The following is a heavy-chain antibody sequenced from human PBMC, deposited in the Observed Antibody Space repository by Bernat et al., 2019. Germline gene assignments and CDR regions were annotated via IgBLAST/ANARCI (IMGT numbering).Heavy chain of an antibody. CDR3: ERISGDYGDESEY. D-gene: IGHD4-17*01. Sequence: QVTLRESGPALVKPTQTLTLTCTFSGFSLSTSGMCVSWIRPPPGKALEWLARIDWDDDKYYSTSLKTRLTISKDTSKNQVVLTMTNMDPVETATYYCERISGDYGDESEYLGQGTLVSVSS. J-gene: IGHJ4*01. V-gene: IGHV2-70*15. CDR1: GFSLSTSGMC. CDR2: IDWDDDK.